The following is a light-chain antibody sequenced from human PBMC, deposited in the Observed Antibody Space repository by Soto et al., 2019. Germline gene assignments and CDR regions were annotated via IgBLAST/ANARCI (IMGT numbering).Light chain of an antibody. V-gene: IGKV3-20*01. CDR1: QVVAASY. CDR3: QQYAMSPQT. CDR2: GAT. Sequence: EIVLTQSPGTLSLSPQERVTLSCRASQVVAASYLAWYQQKPGQAPRLLIYGATNRATGIPDRFSGRGTGTDFTLTISRLEAEDFAVYYCQQYAMSPQTFGGGAKVEI. J-gene: IGKJ4*01.